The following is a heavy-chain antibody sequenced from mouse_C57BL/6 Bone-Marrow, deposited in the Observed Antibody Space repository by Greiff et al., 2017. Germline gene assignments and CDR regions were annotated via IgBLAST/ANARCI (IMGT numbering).Heavy chain of an antibody. J-gene: IGHJ1*03. D-gene: IGHD1-1*01. V-gene: IGHV1-39*01. CDR3: ARSGTVVAPSYWYFDV. CDR2: INPNYGTT. Sequence: QLQESGPELVKPGASVKISCKASGYSFTDYNMNWVKQSNGKSLEWIGVINPNYGTTSYNQKFKGKATLTVDQSSSTAYMQLNSLTSEASAVSLCARSGTVVAPSYWYFDVWGTGTTVTVSS. CDR1: GYSFTDYN.